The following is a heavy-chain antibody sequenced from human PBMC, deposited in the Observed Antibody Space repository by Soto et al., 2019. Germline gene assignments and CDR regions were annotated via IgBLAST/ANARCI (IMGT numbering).Heavy chain of an antibody. Sequence: ASVKVSCKASGDTFSTYTITWMRQAPGQGLEWMGIINPSGGSTSYAQKFQGRVTMTRDTSTSTVYMELSSLRSEDTAVYYCASEYGDYSFDPWGQGTLVTVSS. V-gene: IGHV1-46*01. J-gene: IGHJ5*02. D-gene: IGHD4-17*01. CDR1: GDTFSTYT. CDR3: ASEYGDYSFDP. CDR2: INPSGGST.